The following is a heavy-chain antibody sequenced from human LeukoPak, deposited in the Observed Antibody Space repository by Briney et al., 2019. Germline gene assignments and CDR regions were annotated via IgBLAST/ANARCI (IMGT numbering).Heavy chain of an antibody. Sequence: GGSLRLSCAASGFTLSSYWMHWVRQAPGKGLVWVSRINFDGSSTTYADSVKGRFTISRDNAKNTLYLQMNSLRAEDTAVYYCARIATHSSAGYDGGSWGQGTLVTVSS. CDR2: INFDGSST. D-gene: IGHD6-25*01. CDR1: GFTLSSYW. CDR3: ARIATHSSAGYDGGS. J-gene: IGHJ5*02. V-gene: IGHV3-74*01.